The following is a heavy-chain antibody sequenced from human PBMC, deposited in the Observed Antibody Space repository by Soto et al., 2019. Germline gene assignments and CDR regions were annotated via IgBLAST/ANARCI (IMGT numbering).Heavy chain of an antibody. CDR1: GFTFSSYW. V-gene: IGHV3-7*03. D-gene: IGHD3-22*01. CDR3: AREAITMIVVDLYYFDY. J-gene: IGHJ4*02. CDR2: IKQDGSEK. Sequence: GGSLRLSCAASGFTFSSYWMSWVRQAPGNGLEWVANIKQDGSEKYYVDSVKGRFTISRDNAKNSLYLQMNSLRAEDTAVYYCAREAITMIVVDLYYFDYWGQGTLVTVSS.